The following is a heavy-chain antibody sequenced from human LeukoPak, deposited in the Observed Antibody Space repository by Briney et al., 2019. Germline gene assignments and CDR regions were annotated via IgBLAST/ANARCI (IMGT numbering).Heavy chain of an antibody. J-gene: IGHJ4*02. V-gene: IGHV3-64*01. Sequence: PGRSLRLSCAASGFTFSSYAMHWVRQAPGKGLEYVSAISSNGGSTYYANSVKGRFTISRDNSKNTLYLQMGSLRAEDMAVYYCARAYYGTFDYWGQGTLVTVSS. CDR1: GFTFSSYA. CDR2: ISSNGGST. CDR3: ARAYYGTFDY. D-gene: IGHD3-10*01.